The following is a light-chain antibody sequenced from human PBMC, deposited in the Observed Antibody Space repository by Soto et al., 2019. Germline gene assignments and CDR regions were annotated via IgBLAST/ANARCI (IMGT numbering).Light chain of an antibody. CDR2: DAS. V-gene: IGKV3-11*01. CDR3: QQRL. CDR1: QSVSSY. Sequence: EIVLTQSPATLSLSPGERATLSCRASQSVSSYLAWYQQKPGQAPRLLIYDASNRATGIPARFSGSGSGTDFTLTISSLEPEDFVVYYCQQRLFGGGTKVEIK. J-gene: IGKJ4*01.